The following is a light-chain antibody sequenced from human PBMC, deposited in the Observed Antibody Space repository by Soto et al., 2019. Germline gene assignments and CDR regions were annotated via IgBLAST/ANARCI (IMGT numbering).Light chain of an antibody. CDR2: GAS. CDR1: QSVSSN. Sequence: EIVMTQSPATLSVSPGETATLSCRASQSVSSNLACYQQKPGQAPRLLIYGASTRATGIPARFSGSGSGTEFTLTISSLQSEDFAVYYCQQYNNWPQTFGQGTKVDIK. J-gene: IGKJ1*01. CDR3: QQYNNWPQT. V-gene: IGKV3-15*01.